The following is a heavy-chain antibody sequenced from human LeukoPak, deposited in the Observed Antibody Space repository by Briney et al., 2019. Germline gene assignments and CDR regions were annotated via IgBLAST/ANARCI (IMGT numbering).Heavy chain of an antibody. J-gene: IGHJ5*02. CDR3: ASSDYYDFWSRGNWFDP. D-gene: IGHD3-3*01. CDR1: GGTLISYA. V-gene: IGHV1-69*05. CDR2: IIPLFGTA. Sequence: GSSVKVSCKASGGTLISYAISWVRQAPGQGLEWMGGIIPLFGTANYAQKFQGGVTLTTDESTRTDYMELSSLRSEDTAVYYCASSDYYDFWSRGNWFDPWGQGTLVTVSS.